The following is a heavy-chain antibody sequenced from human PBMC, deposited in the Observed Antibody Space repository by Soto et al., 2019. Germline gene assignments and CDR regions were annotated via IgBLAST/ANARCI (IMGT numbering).Heavy chain of an antibody. Sequence: SLTCDVYGGSFSEYSWGCIRLPPVMRLEWIGEINHSRRTNYNPPLKSRVTISINTPKKQFSLKLSSVTAADTAMSFCERGEPRLTQKPLDYWGQGTLVTVSS. J-gene: IGHJ4*02. D-gene: IGHD1-26*01. CDR1: GGSFSEYS. V-gene: IGHV4-34*01. CDR2: INHSRRT. CDR3: ERGEPRLTQKPLDY.